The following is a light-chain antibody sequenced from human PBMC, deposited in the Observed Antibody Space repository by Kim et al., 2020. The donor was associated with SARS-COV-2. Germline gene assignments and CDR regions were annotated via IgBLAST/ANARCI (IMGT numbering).Light chain of an antibody. J-gene: IGLJ1*01. Sequence: SSELTQDPAVSVDLGQTVRITCQGDSLRSYYANWYQQKPGQAPLLVIYGKNNRPSGIPDRFSGSSSGNTASLTITGAQAEDEADYYCNSRKSSGNPYVFGTGTKVTVL. CDR3: NSRKSSGNPYV. CDR2: GKN. CDR1: SLRSYY. V-gene: IGLV3-19*01.